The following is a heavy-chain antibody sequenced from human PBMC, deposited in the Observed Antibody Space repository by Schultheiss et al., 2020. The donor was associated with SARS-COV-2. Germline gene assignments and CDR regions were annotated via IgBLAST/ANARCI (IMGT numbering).Heavy chain of an antibody. Sequence: SETLSLTCTVSGGSISSGGYYWTWIRQPPGKGLELIGYIYYSGSTNYNPSLKSRVIISIDTSKKQFSLKLTSVTAADTAVYYCARGWGYSEYWGLGTLVTVSS. V-gene: IGHV4-61*08. CDR1: GGSISSGGYY. CDR2: IYYSGST. D-gene: IGHD1-26*01. J-gene: IGHJ4*02. CDR3: ARGWGYSEY.